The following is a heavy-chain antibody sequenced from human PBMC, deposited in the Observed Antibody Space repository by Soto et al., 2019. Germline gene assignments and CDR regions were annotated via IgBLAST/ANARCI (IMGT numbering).Heavy chain of an antibody. J-gene: IGHJ6*02. Sequence: QVQLVQSGAEVKEPGSSAKVSCQASGGTFSSYALSWVRQAPGQGLEWMGGIIPLFRTPDYAQKFQGRVTITADESTSTAYMELSSLRSEDTAIYYCARDNGRPQLGGNYYYITDVWGQGTTITVSS. D-gene: IGHD3-3*02. CDR3: ARDNGRPQLGGNYYYITDV. CDR1: GGTFSSYA. CDR2: IIPLFRTP. V-gene: IGHV1-69*12.